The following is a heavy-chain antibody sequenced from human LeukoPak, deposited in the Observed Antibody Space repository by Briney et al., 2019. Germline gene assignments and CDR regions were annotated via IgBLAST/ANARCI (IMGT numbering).Heavy chain of an antibody. D-gene: IGHD5-24*01. CDR2: ISYDGSNK. CDR3: AKEALERWLQLGYFQH. Sequence: GRSLRLSCAASGFTFSSYGMHWVRQAPGKGPEWVAVISYDGSNKYYADSVKGRFTISRDNSKNTLYLQMNSLRAEDTAVYYCAKEALERWLQLGYFQHWGQGTLVTVSS. J-gene: IGHJ1*01. V-gene: IGHV3-30*18. CDR1: GFTFSSYG.